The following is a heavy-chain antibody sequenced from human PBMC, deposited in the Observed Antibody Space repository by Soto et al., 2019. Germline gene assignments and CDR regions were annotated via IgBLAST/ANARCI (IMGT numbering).Heavy chain of an antibody. D-gene: IGHD6-19*01. Sequence: PGGPLRLSSAASGFTFSPYSMNWVRQAPGKGLEWVSYISRRSSTIYYADSVKGRFTISRDNAKNSLYLQMNSLRAEDTAVYYCARGLYSSGWSPSGYYFDYWGQGTLVTVSS. V-gene: IGHV3-48*01. CDR2: ISRRSSTI. CDR3: ARGLYSSGWSPSGYYFDY. J-gene: IGHJ4*02. CDR1: GFTFSPYS.